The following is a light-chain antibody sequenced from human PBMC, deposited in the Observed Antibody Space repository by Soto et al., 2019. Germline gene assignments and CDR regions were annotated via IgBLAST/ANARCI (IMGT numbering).Light chain of an antibody. CDR3: LQATDFPWT. V-gene: IGKV2-24*01. CDR1: QSLLHSNGGTY. Sequence: DLVMTQSPLFVRVTLGQSASISCRSSQSLLHSNGGTYLSWLHQRPGQPPRLLIRKTSTRLSGVPDRISGSGAGTEFTLKISRVEAEDAGIYYCLQATDFPWTFGQGTRVEIK. CDR2: KTS. J-gene: IGKJ1*01.